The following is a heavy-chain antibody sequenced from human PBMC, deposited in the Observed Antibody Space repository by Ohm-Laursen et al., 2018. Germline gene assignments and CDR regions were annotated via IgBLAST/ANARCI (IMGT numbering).Heavy chain of an antibody. V-gene: IGHV3-23*01. CDR2: ISGSGGST. CDR1: GFTFSSYA. CDR3: ARDLRQDAFDI. Sequence: GSLRLSCSASGFTFSSYAMSWVRQAPGKGLEWVSAISGSGGSTYYADSVKGRFTISRDNSKNTLYLQMHSLRAEDTAVYYCARDLRQDAFDIWGQGTMVTVSS. J-gene: IGHJ3*02.